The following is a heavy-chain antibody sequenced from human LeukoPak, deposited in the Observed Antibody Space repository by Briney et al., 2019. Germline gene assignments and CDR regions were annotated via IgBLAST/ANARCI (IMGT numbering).Heavy chain of an antibody. D-gene: IGHD3-16*01. Sequence: SETLSLTCAVYGGSFSGYYWSWIRQPPGKGLEWIGEINHSGSTNYNPSLKSRVTISVDTSKNQFSLKLSSVTAADTAVYYCAGPISGSYDRNYYMDVWGKGTTVTISS. CDR3: AGPISGSYDRNYYMDV. CDR2: INHSGST. CDR1: GGSFSGYY. J-gene: IGHJ6*03. V-gene: IGHV4-34*01.